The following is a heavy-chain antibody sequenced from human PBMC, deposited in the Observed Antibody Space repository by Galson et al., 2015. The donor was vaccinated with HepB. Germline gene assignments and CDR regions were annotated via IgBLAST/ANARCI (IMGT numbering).Heavy chain of an antibody. CDR1: GFTFSSYE. J-gene: IGHJ5*02. CDR3: ARERGTAEWFDP. V-gene: IGHV3-48*03. CDR2: ISSSGSTI. Sequence: SLRLSCAASGFTFSSYEMNWVRQAPGKGLEWVSYISSSGSTIYYADSVKGRFTISRDNAKNSLYLQMNSLRAEDTAVYYCARERGTAEWFDPWGQGTLVTVSS.